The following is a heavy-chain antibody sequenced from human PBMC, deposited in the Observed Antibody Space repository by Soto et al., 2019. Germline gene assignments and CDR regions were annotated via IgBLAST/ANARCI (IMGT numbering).Heavy chain of an antibody. CDR3: ARHGDSSGYYFDY. CDR1: GYSISSGYY. V-gene: IGHV4-38-2*01. CDR2: IYHSGST. Sequence: NPSETLSLTCAVSGYSISSGYYWGWIRQPPGKGLEWIGSIYHSGSTYYNPSLKSRVTISVDTSKNQFSLKLSSVTAADTVVYYCARHGDSSGYYFDYWGQGTLVNVSS. D-gene: IGHD3-22*01. J-gene: IGHJ4*02.